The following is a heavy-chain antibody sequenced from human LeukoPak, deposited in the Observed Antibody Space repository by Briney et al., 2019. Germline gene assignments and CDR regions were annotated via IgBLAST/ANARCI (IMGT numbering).Heavy chain of an antibody. Sequence: GGSLRLFCAASGFTFSSYWMHWVRQAPGKGLVWVSRINSDGSSTSYADSVKGRFTISRDNSKSTVYLQMNSLRVEDAAVYYCSKDLTSDFGGDLDPWGQGTLVTVSS. CDR3: SKDLTSDFGGDLDP. J-gene: IGHJ5*02. CDR1: GFTFSSYW. V-gene: IGHV3-74*01. CDR2: INSDGSST. D-gene: IGHD3-10*01.